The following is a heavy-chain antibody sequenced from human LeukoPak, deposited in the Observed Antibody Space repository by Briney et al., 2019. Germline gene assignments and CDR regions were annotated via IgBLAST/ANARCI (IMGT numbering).Heavy chain of an antibody. V-gene: IGHV3-30*04. J-gene: IGHJ6*03. D-gene: IGHD5-24*01. CDR1: GFTFSSYA. CDR2: ISYDGSNK. Sequence: GGSLRLSCAASGFTFSSYAMHWVRQAPGKGLEWVAVISYDGSNKYYADSVKGRFTISRDNAKNSLYLQMNSLRAEDTAVYYCARDNYGPPPYYYYYMDVWGKGTTVTISS. CDR3: ARDNYGPPPYYYYYMDV.